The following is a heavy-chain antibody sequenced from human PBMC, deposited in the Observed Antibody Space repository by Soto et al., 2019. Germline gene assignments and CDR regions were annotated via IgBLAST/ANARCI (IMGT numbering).Heavy chain of an antibody. D-gene: IGHD3-10*01. Sequence: SETLSLTCAIYGGSFSGYYWSWIRQPPGKGLEWIGEINHSGSTNYNPSLKSRVTISVDTSKNTLYLQMTSLRAEDTAVYYCAKQSGSGSYYNVGSGGHFDYWGQGTLVTVSS. CDR2: INHSGST. V-gene: IGHV4-34*01. CDR3: AKQSGSGSYYNVGSGGHFDY. CDR1: GGSFSGYY. J-gene: IGHJ4*02.